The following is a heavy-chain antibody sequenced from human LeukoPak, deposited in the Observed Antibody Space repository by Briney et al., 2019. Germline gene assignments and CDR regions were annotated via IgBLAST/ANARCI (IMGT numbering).Heavy chain of an antibody. Sequence: SETLSLTCTVSGGSISGYYWSWIRQPAGKGLEWIGRIYTSGGTDYNPSLKSRVTMSVDTSKNQFSLKLSSVTAADTAVYYCARGLDYDNGMDVWGQGTTVTVSS. J-gene: IGHJ6*02. CDR2: IYTSGGT. D-gene: IGHD6-19*01. V-gene: IGHV4-4*07. CDR1: GGSISGYY. CDR3: ARGLDYDNGMDV.